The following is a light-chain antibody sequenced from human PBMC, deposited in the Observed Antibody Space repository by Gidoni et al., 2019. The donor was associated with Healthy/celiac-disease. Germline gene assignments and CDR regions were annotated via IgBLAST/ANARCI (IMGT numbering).Light chain of an antibody. CDR1: QSVLYSSNNKNY. CDR3: QQYYSISWT. Sequence: IVMTQSPDSLAVSLGERATINCKSSQSVLYSSNNKNYLAWYQQKPGQPPKLLIYWASTRESGVPDRFSGSGSGTDFTLTISSLQAEDVAVYYCQQYYSISWTFGQGTKVEIK. J-gene: IGKJ1*01. V-gene: IGKV4-1*01. CDR2: WAS.